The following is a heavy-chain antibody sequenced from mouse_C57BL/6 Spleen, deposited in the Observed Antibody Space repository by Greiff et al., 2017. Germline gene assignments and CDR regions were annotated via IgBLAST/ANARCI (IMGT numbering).Heavy chain of an antibody. CDR2: ISSGSSTI. CDR3: SIFYDYGENYAMDY. Sequence: EVKLVESGGGLVKPGGSLKLSCAASGFTFSDYGMHWVRQAPEKGLEWVAYISSGSSTIYYADTVKGRFTISRDNAKNTLLLQMTSLRSEDTAMYDVSIFYDYGENYAMDYWGQGTSVTVSS. D-gene: IGHD2-4*01. J-gene: IGHJ4*01. V-gene: IGHV5-17*01. CDR1: GFTFSDYG.